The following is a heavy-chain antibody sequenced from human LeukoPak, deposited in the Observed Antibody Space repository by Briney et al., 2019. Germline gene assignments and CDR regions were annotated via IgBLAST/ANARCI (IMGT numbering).Heavy chain of an antibody. J-gene: IGHJ4*02. CDR1: GYTFTGYY. V-gene: IGHV1-2*02. Sequence: ASVKVSCKASGYTFTGYYMHWVRQAPGQGLEGMGWINPNRGGTNYAQKFQGRVTMTRDTSIRTAYMELSRLRSDDTDVYYCARSKYCSSTSCPVGFDYWGQGTLVTVSS. CDR2: INPNRGGT. CDR3: ARSKYCSSTSCPVGFDY. D-gene: IGHD2-2*01.